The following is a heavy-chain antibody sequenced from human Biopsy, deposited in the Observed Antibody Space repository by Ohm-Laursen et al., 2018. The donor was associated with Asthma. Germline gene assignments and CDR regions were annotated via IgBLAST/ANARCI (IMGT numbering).Heavy chain of an antibody. CDR3: ARGDSSNWSHYYFDY. J-gene: IGHJ4*02. Sequence: SLRLSCSASGFAVSRDYMFWVRQAPGKGLEWVSVIYSGGTSHTADSVRGRFPTSRDYSKNTLYLQMHSLRAEDTAVYYCARGDSSNWSHYYFDYWGRGTLVTVSS. D-gene: IGHD3-22*01. V-gene: IGHV3-53*01. CDR1: GFAVSRDY. CDR2: IYSGGTS.